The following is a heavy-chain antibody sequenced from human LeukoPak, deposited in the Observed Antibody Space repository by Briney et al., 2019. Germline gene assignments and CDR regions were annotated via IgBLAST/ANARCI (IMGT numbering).Heavy chain of an antibody. Sequence: GESLKISCKGSGYSFTNYWIAWVRQMPGKGLGWMGIIYPGDSDDRYSPSFRGQVTISVDKSISTAYLQWSSLKASDTAMYYCARGMVRGVITGATDYWGQGTLVTVSS. V-gene: IGHV5-51*01. J-gene: IGHJ4*02. CDR2: IYPGDSDD. CDR3: ARGMVRGVITGATDY. CDR1: GYSFTNYW. D-gene: IGHD3-10*01.